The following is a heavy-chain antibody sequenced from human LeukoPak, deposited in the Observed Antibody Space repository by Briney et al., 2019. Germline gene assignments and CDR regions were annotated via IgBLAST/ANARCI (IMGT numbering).Heavy chain of an antibody. V-gene: IGHV3-7*01. CDR3: ARDAFDY. Sequence: GGSLRLSCVASGFTFRNYWMTWVRQAPGKGLEWVGNIRQDGTEKYYVDSVRGRFTISRDNTENSLYLQINSLRAEDTAMYYCARDAFDYWGQGTLVTVSS. CDR2: IRQDGTEK. J-gene: IGHJ4*02. CDR1: GFTFRNYW.